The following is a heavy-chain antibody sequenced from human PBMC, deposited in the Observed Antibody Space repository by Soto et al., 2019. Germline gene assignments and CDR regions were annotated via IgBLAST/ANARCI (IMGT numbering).Heavy chain of an antibody. D-gene: IGHD6-25*01. CDR3: GSVRPSGYVLS. CDR1: GGSLSSYY. CDR2: VYFSGNT. V-gene: IGHV4-59*01. J-gene: IGHJ5*02. Sequence: QVQLQESGPGLVKPSETLSLTCTVSGGSLSSYYWTGFRQPQGKGLEWIGYVYFSGNTNYNPSLKSRVTISIDTSKNQFSLRLASVTAADTAFYYCGSVRPSGYVLSWGQGTLVTVSS.